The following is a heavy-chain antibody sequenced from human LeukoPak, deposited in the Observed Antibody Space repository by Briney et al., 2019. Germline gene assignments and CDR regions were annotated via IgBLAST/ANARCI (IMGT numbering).Heavy chain of an antibody. V-gene: IGHV4-4*09. J-gene: IGHJ5*02. D-gene: IGHD3-10*01. CDR2: IYTSWCT. CDR3: ARRSMVRGVIWFDP. CDR1: GGSISSYY. Sequence: PSETLSLTCTVSGGSISSYYWSWIRQPPGKGLDWIGYIYTSWCTNYNPSLKSRVTISVDTSKNQFSLKLSSVTPGHTAVYYSARRSMVRGVIWFDPWGQGTLVTVSS.